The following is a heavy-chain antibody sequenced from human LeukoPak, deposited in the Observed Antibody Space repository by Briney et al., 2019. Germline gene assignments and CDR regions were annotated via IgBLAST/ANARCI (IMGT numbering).Heavy chain of an antibody. J-gene: IGHJ4*02. CDR3: AKEYGYTYGEFDY. D-gene: IGHD5-18*01. CDR2: ITGSGGST. Sequence: GGSLRLSCAASGFTFSSNAMSWVRQAPGKGLEWVSSITGSGGSTYYADSVKGRFTISRDNSKNTLYLQMNSLRPEDTAVYYCAKEYGYTYGEFDYWGQGTLVTVSS. CDR1: GFTFSSNA. V-gene: IGHV3-23*01.